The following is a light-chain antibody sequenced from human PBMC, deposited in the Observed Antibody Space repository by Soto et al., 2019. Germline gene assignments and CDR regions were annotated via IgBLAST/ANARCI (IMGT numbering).Light chain of an antibody. V-gene: IGKV3-20*01. CDR2: GAS. J-gene: IGKJ4*01. CDR1: QSVSSSY. Sequence: EIVLTQSPGTLSLSPGEGATLSCRASQSVSSSYLAWYQQKPGQAPRLLIYGASSRATGIPDRFSGSGSGTDFTLTISSLQAEDVAVYYCQQYYTTPLTFGGGTKV. CDR3: QQYYTTPLT.